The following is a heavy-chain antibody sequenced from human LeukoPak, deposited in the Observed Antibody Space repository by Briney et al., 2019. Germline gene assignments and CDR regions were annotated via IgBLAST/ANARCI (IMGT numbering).Heavy chain of an antibody. J-gene: IGHJ4*02. CDR2: IKSKTDDGAI. Sequence: PGGSLRLSCVASGFTFSNAWMTWVRQAPGKGLEWVGRIKSKTDDGAIDYAAPVKGRFTISRDDSKNTLYLNTNSLRAEDTAVYYCARDPLALLPFDCWGQGTLVTVSS. CDR3: ARDPLALLPFDC. V-gene: IGHV3-15*01. CDR1: GFTFSNAW.